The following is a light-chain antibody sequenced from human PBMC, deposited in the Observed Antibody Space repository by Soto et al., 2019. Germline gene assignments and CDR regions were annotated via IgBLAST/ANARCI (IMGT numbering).Light chain of an antibody. CDR1: SSDVGNYNL. CDR3: CSYAGSSPWV. J-gene: IGLJ3*02. Sequence: QSALTQPPSVSGSPGQSVTISCTGASSDVGNYNLVSWYQQHPGKAPKLIIYEGSKRPSGVSNRFSGSKSGNTASLTISGLQAEDEADYYCCSYAGSSPWVFGGGTKLTVL. V-gene: IGLV2-23*01. CDR2: EGS.